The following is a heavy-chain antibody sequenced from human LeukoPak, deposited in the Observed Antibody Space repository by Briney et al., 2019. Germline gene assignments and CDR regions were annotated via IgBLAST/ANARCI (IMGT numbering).Heavy chain of an antibody. Sequence: GGSLRLSCAASGFTFNSYWMTWVRQAPGQGLEWVANIKEDGSEKYYVDSVRGRFTISRDNAKNSLSLQMNSLRADDTAVYYCARDGPTAYFDYWGQGILVTVSS. CDR2: IKEDGSEK. J-gene: IGHJ4*02. CDR3: ARDGPTAYFDY. V-gene: IGHV3-7*01. CDR1: GFTFNSYW. D-gene: IGHD5-18*01.